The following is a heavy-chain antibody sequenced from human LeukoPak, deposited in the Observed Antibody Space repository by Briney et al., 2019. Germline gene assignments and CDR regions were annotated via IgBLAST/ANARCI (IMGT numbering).Heavy chain of an antibody. D-gene: IGHD3-22*01. CDR3: TTPGSSGLTGGGY. CDR2: IRSKANSYAT. J-gene: IGHJ4*02. Sequence: GGSLRLSCAASGFTFSGSAMHWVRQASGKGLEWVGRIRSKANSYATAYAASVKGRFTISRDDSKNTAYLQMNSLKTEDTAVYYCTTPGSSGLTGGGYWGQGTLVSVSS. CDR1: GFTFSGSA. V-gene: IGHV3-73*01.